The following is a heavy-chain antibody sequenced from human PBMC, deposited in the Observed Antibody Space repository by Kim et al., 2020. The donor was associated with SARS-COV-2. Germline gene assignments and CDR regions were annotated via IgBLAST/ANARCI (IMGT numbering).Heavy chain of an antibody. CDR1: GYTLTAFS. CDR3: ATQSWFDP. J-gene: IGHJ5*02. Sequence: ASVKVSCKVSGYTLTAFSLPWVRQAPGKGLEWMGGFDPEDGDTIYAQKFQGRVTMTEDTSTDTAYMELSSLRSEDTAVYYCATQSWFDPWGQGTLVTVSS. V-gene: IGHV1-24*01. CDR2: FDPEDGDT.